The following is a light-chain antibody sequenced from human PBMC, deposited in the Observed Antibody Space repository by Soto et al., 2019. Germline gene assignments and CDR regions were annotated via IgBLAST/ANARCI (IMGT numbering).Light chain of an antibody. J-gene: IGKJ1*01. CDR1: QSISTY. CDR2: AAS. V-gene: IGKV1-39*01. Sequence: DIQMTQSPSSLSASVGDRVTITCRAGQSISTYLNWYQQKPGKAPKLLIYAASSLQSGVPSTFSGRGSGTDFPLTISSLQPEDFATYYCQQSYTTPRTFGQGTKVEIK. CDR3: QQSYTTPRT.